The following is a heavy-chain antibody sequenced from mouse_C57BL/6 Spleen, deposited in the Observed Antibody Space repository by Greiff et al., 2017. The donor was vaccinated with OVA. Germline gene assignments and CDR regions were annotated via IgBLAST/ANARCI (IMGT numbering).Heavy chain of an antibody. CDR2: ISYSGST. Sequence: DVQLQESGPGMVKPSQSLSLTCTVTGYSITSGYDWHWIRHFPGNKLEWMGYISYSGSTNYNPSLKSRISITHDTSKNHFFLKLNSVTTEDTATYYCARGGYYGSSYFDYWGQGSTLTVSS. V-gene: IGHV3-1*01. J-gene: IGHJ2*01. D-gene: IGHD1-1*01. CDR3: ARGGYYGSSYFDY. CDR1: GYSITSGYD.